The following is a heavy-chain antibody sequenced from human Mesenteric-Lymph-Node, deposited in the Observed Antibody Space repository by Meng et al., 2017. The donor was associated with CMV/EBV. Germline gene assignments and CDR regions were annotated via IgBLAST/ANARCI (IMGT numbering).Heavy chain of an antibody. D-gene: IGHD6-13*01. CDR1: GYTFSGYY. Sequence: ASVKVSCKASGYTFSGYYMHWVRQAPGEGLEWMGWINPNSGGTNYAQKFQGRVTMTTDTSTSTAYMELRSLRSDDTAVYYCARSRGDSSWYFIPQPYYYYGMDVWGQGTTVTVSS. V-gene: IGHV1-2*02. CDR3: ARSRGDSSWYFIPQPYYYYGMDV. CDR2: INPNSGGT. J-gene: IGHJ6*02.